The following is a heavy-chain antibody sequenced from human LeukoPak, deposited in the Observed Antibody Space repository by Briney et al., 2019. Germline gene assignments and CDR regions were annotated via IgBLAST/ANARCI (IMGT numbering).Heavy chain of an antibody. CDR2: IHHSGTT. CDR1: GYSVSSGYF. CDR3: ASGFNVIPLGGPIDD. J-gene: IGHJ4*02. Sequence: PSETLSLTCTVSGYSVSSGYFWGWIRQPPGRGLEWIGKIHHSGTTYYNPSLKSRVTISLDTSKNQFSLKLSSVTAADTAVYYCASGFNVIPLGGPIDDWGQGTLVTVSS. D-gene: IGHD5/OR15-5a*01. V-gene: IGHV4-38-2*02.